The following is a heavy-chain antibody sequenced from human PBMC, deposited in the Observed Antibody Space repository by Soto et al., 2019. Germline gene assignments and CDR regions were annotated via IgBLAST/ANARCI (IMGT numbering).Heavy chain of an antibody. J-gene: IGHJ5*02. Sequence: QVQLQESSPGLVKPSQTQSLTCTVSGGSISSGDYYWSWLRQPPGKGLEWIGYIDHSGSTYDNPSLKSRVTISVDTAKNQFSLKLSSVTAADTTVYYCARERPDGARLDPWGQGTLVTVSS. CDR2: IDHSGST. D-gene: IGHD6-6*01. CDR1: GGSISSGDYY. CDR3: ARERPDGARLDP. V-gene: IGHV4-30-4*01.